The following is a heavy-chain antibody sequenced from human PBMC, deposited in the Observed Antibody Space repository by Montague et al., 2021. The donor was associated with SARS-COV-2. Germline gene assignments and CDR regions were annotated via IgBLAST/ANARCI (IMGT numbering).Heavy chain of an antibody. CDR2: IDWDDDK. CDR1: GFSLSTSGMC. J-gene: IGHJ6*02. V-gene: IGHV2-70*01. Sequence: PALMKPTQTLTLTCTFSGFSLSTSGMCVSWIRQPPGKALEWLALIDWDDDKYYSTSLKTRLTISKDTSKNQVVLTMTNMDPVDTATYYCARINSDPLDYYYYGMDVWGQGTTVTVSS. CDR3: ARINSDPLDYYYYGMDV. D-gene: IGHD1-1*01.